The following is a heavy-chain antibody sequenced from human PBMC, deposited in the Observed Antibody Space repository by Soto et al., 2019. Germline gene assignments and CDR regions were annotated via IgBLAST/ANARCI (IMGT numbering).Heavy chain of an antibody. J-gene: IGHJ4*02. D-gene: IGHD1-26*01. V-gene: IGHV1-69*13. CDR1: GGTFSSYA. Sequence: GASVKVSCKASGGTFSSYAISWVRQAPGQGLEWMGGIIPIFGTANYAQKFQGRVTITADESTSTAYMELSSLRSEDTAVYYCATSLEVGATRTLAYWGQGTLVTVSS. CDR3: ATSLEVGATRTLAY. CDR2: IIPIFGTA.